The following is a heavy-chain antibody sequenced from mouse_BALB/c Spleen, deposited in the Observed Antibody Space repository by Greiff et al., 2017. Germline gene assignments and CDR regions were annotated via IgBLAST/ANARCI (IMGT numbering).Heavy chain of an antibody. Sequence: QVQLQQPGAELVMPGASVKMSCKASGYTFTDYWMHWVKQRPGQGLEWIGAIDTSDSYTSYNQKFKGKATLTVDESSSTAYMQLSSLTSEDSAVYYCALYYGYWFAYWGQGTLVTVSA. CDR3: ALYYGYWFAY. D-gene: IGHD1-2*01. CDR1: GYTFTDYW. V-gene: IGHV1-69*01. J-gene: IGHJ3*01. CDR2: IDTSDSYT.